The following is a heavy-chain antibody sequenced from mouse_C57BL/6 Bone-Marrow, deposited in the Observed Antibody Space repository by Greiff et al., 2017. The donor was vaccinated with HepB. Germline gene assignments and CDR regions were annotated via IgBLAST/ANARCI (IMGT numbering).Heavy chain of an antibody. V-gene: IGHV1-47*01. Sequence: QVQLKESGAELVKPGASVKMSCKASGYTFTTYPIEWMKQNHGKSLEWIGNFHPYNDDTKYNEKFKGKATLTVEKSSSTVYLELSRLTSDDSAVYYCARRDSNYWYFDVWGTGTTVTVAS. CDR3: ARRDSNYWYFDV. CDR2: FHPYNDDT. J-gene: IGHJ1*03. D-gene: IGHD2-5*01. CDR1: GYTFTTYP.